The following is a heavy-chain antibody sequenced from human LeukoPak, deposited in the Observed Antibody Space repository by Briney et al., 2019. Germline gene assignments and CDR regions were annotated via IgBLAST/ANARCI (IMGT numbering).Heavy chain of an antibody. D-gene: IGHD5-18*01. CDR3: ARGEGTAMVPYYYYYGMDV. Sequence: QPGGSLRLSFAASGXTVSSNYMSWVRQAPGKGLEWVSVIYSGGSTYYADSVKGRFTISRDNSKNTLYLQMNSLRADDTAVHYCARGEGTAMVPYYYYYGMDVWGQGTTVTVSS. J-gene: IGHJ6*02. CDR2: IYSGGST. CDR1: GXTVSSNY. V-gene: IGHV3-53*01.